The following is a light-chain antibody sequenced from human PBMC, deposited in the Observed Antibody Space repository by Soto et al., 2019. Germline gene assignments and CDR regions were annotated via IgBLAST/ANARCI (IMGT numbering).Light chain of an antibody. Sequence: EIVLTQSPGTLSLSPGERATLSCRASQSVNSNYLTWYQQKPGQAPRLLIYGASSRATGIPDRFSGSGAGAGFTLAISRLEPEDRAVYYCQQYGSSPLTGGGGTKVEIK. CDR3: QQYGSSPLT. V-gene: IGKV3-20*01. J-gene: IGKJ4*02. CDR2: GAS. CDR1: QSVNSNY.